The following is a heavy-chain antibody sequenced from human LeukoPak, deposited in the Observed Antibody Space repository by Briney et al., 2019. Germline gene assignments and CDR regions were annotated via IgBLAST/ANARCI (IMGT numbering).Heavy chain of an antibody. CDR2: IWYDGSNK. J-gene: IGHJ4*02. Sequence: GGSLRLSCAASGFTFSSYGMHWVRQAPGKGVEGVAVIWYDGSNKYYADSVKGRFTISRDNSKNTLYLQMNSLRAEDAAVYYCARDSRYCSGGSCYSVSDYWGQGTLVTVSS. CDR1: GFTFSSYG. V-gene: IGHV3-33*01. CDR3: ARDSRYCSGGSCYSVSDY. D-gene: IGHD2-15*01.